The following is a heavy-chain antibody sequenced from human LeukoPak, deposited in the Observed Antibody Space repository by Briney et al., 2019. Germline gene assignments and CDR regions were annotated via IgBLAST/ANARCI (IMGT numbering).Heavy chain of an antibody. J-gene: IGHJ4*02. Sequence: TRGSLRLSCAASGFTFSDYYMSWIRQAPGKGLEWVSYISSSGSTIYYADAVKGRFTISRDNAKNPLYLQMNSLRAEDTAVYYCARDCWDYGSGSYCGIDYWGQGTLVTVSS. CDR3: ARDCWDYGSGSYCGIDY. CDR2: ISSSGSTI. V-gene: IGHV3-11*04. D-gene: IGHD3-10*01. CDR1: GFTFSDYY.